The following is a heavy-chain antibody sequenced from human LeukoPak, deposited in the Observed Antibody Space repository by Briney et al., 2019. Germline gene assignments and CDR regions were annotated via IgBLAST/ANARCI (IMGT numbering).Heavy chain of an antibody. CDR3: AKHQVRSHDY. J-gene: IGHJ4*02. D-gene: IGHD4-17*01. CDR1: GFTFSSYD. Sequence: GGSLRLSCAASGFTFSSYDMSWVRQAPGKGLEWVSAIGGRGRNTYYADSVKGRFTISRDNSKNIVYLQMNSLSAEDTAVYYCAKHQVRSHDYWGQGTLVTVSS. CDR2: IGGRGRNT. V-gene: IGHV3-23*01.